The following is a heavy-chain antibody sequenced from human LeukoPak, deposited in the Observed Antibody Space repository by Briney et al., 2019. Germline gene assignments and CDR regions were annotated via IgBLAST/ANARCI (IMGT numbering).Heavy chain of an antibody. V-gene: IGHV3-23*01. Sequence: PGGSLRLSCAASGFTFTSYVMSWARQAPGKGLEWVSAISGSGGSTYYADSVKGRFTISRDNSKNTLYLQMNSLRAEDTAVYYCARGDDYGDYATYWGQGTLVTVSS. CDR3: ARGDDYGDYATY. CDR2: ISGSGGST. J-gene: IGHJ4*02. D-gene: IGHD4-17*01. CDR1: GFTFTSYV.